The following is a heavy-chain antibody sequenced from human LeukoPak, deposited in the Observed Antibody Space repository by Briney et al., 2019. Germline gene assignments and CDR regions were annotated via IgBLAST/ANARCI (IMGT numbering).Heavy chain of an antibody. V-gene: IGHV3-74*01. Sequence: PGGSLRLSCAASGFTFSSYWMHWVRQPPGKGLVWVSRINSDGSSTTYADSVKGRFTISRDNAKNTLYLQMNSLRAEDTAVYYCARGYSYGFFDYWGQGTLATVS. J-gene: IGHJ4*02. CDR2: INSDGSST. CDR1: GFTFSSYW. CDR3: ARGYSYGFFDY. D-gene: IGHD5-18*01.